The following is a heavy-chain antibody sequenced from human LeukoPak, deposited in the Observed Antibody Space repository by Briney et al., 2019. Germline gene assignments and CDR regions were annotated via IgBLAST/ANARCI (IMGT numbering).Heavy chain of an antibody. CDR1: GFTFSGSA. CDR3: TSPPPVAVAGTEDYYYYGMDV. J-gene: IGHJ6*02. V-gene: IGHV3-73*01. Sequence: GGSLRLSCAASGFTFSGSAMHWVRQASGKGLEWVGRIRSKANSYATAYAASVKGRFTISRGDSKNTAYLQMNSLKTEDTAVYYCTSPPPVAVAGTEDYYYYGMDVWGQGTTVTVSS. CDR2: IRSKANSYAT. D-gene: IGHD6-19*01.